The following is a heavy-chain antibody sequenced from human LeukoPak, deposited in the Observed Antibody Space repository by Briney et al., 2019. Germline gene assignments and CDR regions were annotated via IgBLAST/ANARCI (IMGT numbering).Heavy chain of an antibody. CDR1: GFTFDDYA. CDR2: ISWDGGST. Sequence: GGSLRLSCAASGFTFDDYAMHWVRQAPGKGLEWVSLISWDGGSTYYADSVKGRFTISRDNSKNSLYLQMNSLRAEDTALYYCAKDTLPYYYDSSGYQIDYWGQGTLVTVSS. V-gene: IGHV3-43D*03. CDR3: AKDTLPYYYDSSGYQIDY. D-gene: IGHD3-22*01. J-gene: IGHJ4*02.